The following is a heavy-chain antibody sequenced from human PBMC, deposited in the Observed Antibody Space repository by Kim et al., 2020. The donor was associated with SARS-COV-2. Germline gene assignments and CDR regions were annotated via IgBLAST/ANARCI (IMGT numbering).Heavy chain of an antibody. Sequence: GGSLRLSCEASGFTFSSYGMHWVRQAPGKGLEWVAVISYDGSNKYYADSVKGRFTISRDNSKNTLYLQMNSLRAEDTAVYYCAKEEGSGYSSGWTYYYYGMDVWGRGTTATDSS. D-gene: IGHD6-19*01. J-gene: IGHJ6*02. V-gene: IGHV3-30*18. CDR3: AKEEGSGYSSGWTYYYYGMDV. CDR2: ISYDGSNK. CDR1: GFTFSSYG.